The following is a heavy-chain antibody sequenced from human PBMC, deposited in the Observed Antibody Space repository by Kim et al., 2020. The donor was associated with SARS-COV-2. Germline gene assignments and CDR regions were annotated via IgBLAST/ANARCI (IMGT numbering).Heavy chain of an antibody. CDR3: AGDSRWDGDSRHYYYGMDV. Sequence: SRVTISVDTSKNQFSLKLSSVTAADTAVYYCAGDSRWDGDSRHYYYGMDVWGQGTTVTVSS. J-gene: IGHJ6*02. V-gene: IGHV4-30-2*04. D-gene: IGHD2-21*02.